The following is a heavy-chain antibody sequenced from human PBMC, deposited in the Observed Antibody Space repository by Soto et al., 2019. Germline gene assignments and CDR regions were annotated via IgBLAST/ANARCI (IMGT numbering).Heavy chain of an antibody. Sequence: EVQLVESGGGLVQPGGSLRLSCAASGFTFSSYAMHWVRQAPGKGLEYVSAISNNGGSTYYANSVKGRFTISRDNSESTLDLEMGGRGSGDMAVYYCARPLVGGSVDVWGQGTPVTVSS. CDR1: GFTFSSYA. D-gene: IGHD1-26*01. CDR3: ARPLVGGSVDV. CDR2: ISNNGGST. J-gene: IGHJ5*02. V-gene: IGHV3-64*01.